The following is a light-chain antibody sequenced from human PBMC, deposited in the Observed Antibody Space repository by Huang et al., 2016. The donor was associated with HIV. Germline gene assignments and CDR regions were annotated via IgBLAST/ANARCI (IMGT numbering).Light chain of an antibody. CDR2: GAS. Sequence: DIQMTQSPSSLSASVGDRVTITCQASQDIMKFLNWYQQKPGKAPKVLIYGASVLRSGVPACFSGSGSGTDFAVTITSLQPEDIATYYCQQYYSLPYTFGQGTQLEI. V-gene: IGKV1-33*01. CDR1: QDIMKF. CDR3: QQYYSLPYT. J-gene: IGKJ2*01.